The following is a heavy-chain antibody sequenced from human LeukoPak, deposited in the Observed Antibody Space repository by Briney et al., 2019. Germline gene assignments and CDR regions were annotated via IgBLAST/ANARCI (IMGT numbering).Heavy chain of an antibody. CDR1: GFIFTNYF. Sequence: GGSLRLSCTASGFIFTNYFMSWVRQAPGKGLEWVASIKHDGSEKYYVDSVRGRFTISRDNTMNSLYLQTSSLRAEDTAVYYCARGPDPWGQGTLVTVSS. CDR3: ARGPDP. CDR2: IKHDGSEK. J-gene: IGHJ5*02. V-gene: IGHV3-7*01.